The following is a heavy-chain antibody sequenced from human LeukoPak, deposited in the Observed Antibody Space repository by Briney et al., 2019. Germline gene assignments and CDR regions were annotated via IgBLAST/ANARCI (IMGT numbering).Heavy chain of an antibody. D-gene: IGHD3-22*01. V-gene: IGHV3-53*01. Sequence: GGSLRLSCAASGFTVGSNYMSWVRQAPGKGLEWVSVIYSGGSTYYADSVKGRFTISRDNSKNTVYLQMNSLRAEDTAVYYCAVSSGHHDFDYWGQGTLVTVSS. J-gene: IGHJ4*02. CDR1: GFTVGSNY. CDR3: AVSSGHHDFDY. CDR2: IYSGGST.